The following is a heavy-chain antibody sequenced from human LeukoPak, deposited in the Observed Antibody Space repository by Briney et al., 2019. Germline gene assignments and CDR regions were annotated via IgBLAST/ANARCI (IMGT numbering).Heavy chain of an antibody. CDR2: IGGSGGST. D-gene: IGHD6-19*01. V-gene: IGHV3-23*01. Sequence: GGSLRLSXAASGFTFSSYAMSWVRQAPGKGLEWVSAIGGSGGSTYYADSVKGRFTISRDNSKDTLYLQMNSLRAEDTAVYYCAKVRAQAVAPLYYFDYWGQGTLVTVSS. CDR3: AKVRAQAVAPLYYFDY. J-gene: IGHJ4*02. CDR1: GFTFSSYA.